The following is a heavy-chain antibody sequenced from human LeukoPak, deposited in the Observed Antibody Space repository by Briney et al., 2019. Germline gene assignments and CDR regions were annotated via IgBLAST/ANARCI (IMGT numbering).Heavy chain of an antibody. CDR2: IYYSGST. D-gene: IGHD6-13*01. V-gene: IGHV4-34*01. CDR3: ARVRAAAVPYYFDY. Sequence: PSETLSLTCAVYGGSFSGYYWSWIRQPPGKGLEWIASIYYSGSTYYNAPLKSRVTISLDTSKNQFSLNLRSVTAADTAVYYCARVRAAAVPYYFDYWGQGTLVTVSS. CDR1: GGSFSGYY. J-gene: IGHJ4*02.